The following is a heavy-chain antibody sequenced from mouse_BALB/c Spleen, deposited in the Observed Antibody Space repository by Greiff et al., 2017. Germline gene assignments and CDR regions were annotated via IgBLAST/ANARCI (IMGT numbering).Heavy chain of an antibody. CDR1: GFTFSSYW. J-gene: IGHJ3*01. D-gene: IGHD2-1*01. V-gene: IGHV6-6*02. CDR3: TGNSFAY. CDR2: IRLKSDNYAT. Sequence: EVKLMESGGGLVQPGGSMKLSCVASGFTFSSYWMSWVRQSPEKGLEWVAEIRLKSDNYATHYAESVKGKFTISRDDSKSRLYLQMNSLRAEDTGIYYCTGNSFAYWGQGTLVTVSA.